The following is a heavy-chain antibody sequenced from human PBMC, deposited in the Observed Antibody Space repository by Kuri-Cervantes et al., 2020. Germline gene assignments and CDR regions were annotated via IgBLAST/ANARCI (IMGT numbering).Heavy chain of an antibody. CDR3: ARAGEAHTSGWNFDS. D-gene: IGHD6-19*01. Sequence: GESLKISCAASGFTVSSNYMSWVRQAPGKGLEWVSYISSSGSTIYYADSVKGRFTISRDNSKNTLYLQMDSLRAEDTAVYYCARAGEAHTSGWNFDSWGQGTLVTVSS. CDR2: ISSSGSTI. V-gene: IGHV3-11*04. CDR1: GFTVSSNY. J-gene: IGHJ4*02.